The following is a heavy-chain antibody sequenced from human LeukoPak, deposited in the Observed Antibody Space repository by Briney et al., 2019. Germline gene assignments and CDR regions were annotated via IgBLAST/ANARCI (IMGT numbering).Heavy chain of an antibody. CDR2: ISAYNGNT. CDR1: GYTFTSYG. J-gene: IGHJ5*02. CDR3: ARDVGVVVAATRSNWFDP. Sequence: ASVKVSCKASGYTFTSYGISWVRQAPGQGLEWMGWISAYNGNTNYAQKLQGRVTMTTDTSTSTAYMELRSLRSDDTAVYYCARDVGVVVAATRSNWFDPWGQGTLVTVSS. V-gene: IGHV1-18*01. D-gene: IGHD2-15*01.